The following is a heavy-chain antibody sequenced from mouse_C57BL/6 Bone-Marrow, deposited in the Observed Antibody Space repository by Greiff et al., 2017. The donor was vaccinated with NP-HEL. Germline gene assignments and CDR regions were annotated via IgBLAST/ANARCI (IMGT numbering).Heavy chain of an antibody. CDR3: TRIITTGHNV. CDR2: IRNKANNHAT. CDR1: GFTFSDAW. Sequence: EVQLQQSGGGLVQPGGSMKLSCAASGFTFSDAWMDWVRQSPEKGLEWVAEIRNKANNHATYYAESVKGRFTISRDDSKSSVYLQMNSLRAEDTGIYYCTRIITTGHNVWGTGTTVTVSS. J-gene: IGHJ1*03. V-gene: IGHV6-6*01. D-gene: IGHD1-1*01.